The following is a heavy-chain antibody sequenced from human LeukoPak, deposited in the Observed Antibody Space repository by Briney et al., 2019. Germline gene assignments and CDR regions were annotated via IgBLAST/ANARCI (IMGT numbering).Heavy chain of an antibody. Sequence: ASVKVSCKASGSTFTSYGFSWVRQAPGPGLEWMGWISAYNGNTNYAQKLQGRVTMTTDTSTSTAYMELRSLRSDDTAVYYCARDRSSWYSGYFQHWGQGTLVTVSS. D-gene: IGHD6-13*01. CDR2: ISAYNGNT. CDR3: ARDRSSWYSGYFQH. J-gene: IGHJ1*01. V-gene: IGHV1-18*01. CDR1: GSTFTSYG.